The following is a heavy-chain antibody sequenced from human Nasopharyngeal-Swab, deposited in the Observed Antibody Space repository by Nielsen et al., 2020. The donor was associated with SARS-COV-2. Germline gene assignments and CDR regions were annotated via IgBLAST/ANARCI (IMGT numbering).Heavy chain of an antibody. CDR2: IGASGTET. CDR3: AKSRGKYSPLSRYFDL. V-gene: IGHV3-43*02. Sequence: GESLKISCAVSGFTFEDHAMNWVRQAPGKGLEWVSLIGASGTETFYADSVKGRFTISRDNRKNSLYLQMNSLKTEDIALYYCAKSRGKYSPLSRYFDLWGHGTLVTVSS. J-gene: IGHJ2*01. D-gene: IGHD1-26*01. CDR1: GFTFEDHA.